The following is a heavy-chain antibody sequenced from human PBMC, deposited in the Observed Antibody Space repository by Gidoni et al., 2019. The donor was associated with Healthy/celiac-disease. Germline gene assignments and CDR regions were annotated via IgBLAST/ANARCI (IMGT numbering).Heavy chain of an antibody. CDR3: ATNWFDP. CDR1: GYTFTSYA. CDR2: SNAGNGNT. V-gene: IGHV1-3*01. Sequence: VQRVQSRAAVRRPGASVKVSCKASGYTFTSYAMYWVSQAPGQRLEWMGWSNAGNGNTKYSQKFQGRVPITRDTTASTAYMELSSLRSEDTPLYYCATNWFDPWGQGTLVTVSS. J-gene: IGHJ5*02.